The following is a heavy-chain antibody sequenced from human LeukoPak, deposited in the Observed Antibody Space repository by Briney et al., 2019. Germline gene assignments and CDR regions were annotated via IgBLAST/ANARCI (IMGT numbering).Heavy chain of an antibody. Sequence: PSETLSLTCTVSGASLSSYYCSWSRQSPGKGLEWIRLISYSGSTKYNSSLESRVTISADTSKSQCSLKLSSVTAADTAVYYCVRGAGWLPDYWGQGTLVTVSS. CDR3: VRGAGWLPDY. V-gene: IGHV4-59*01. J-gene: IGHJ4*02. CDR1: GASLSSYY. D-gene: IGHD5-24*01. CDR2: ISYSGST.